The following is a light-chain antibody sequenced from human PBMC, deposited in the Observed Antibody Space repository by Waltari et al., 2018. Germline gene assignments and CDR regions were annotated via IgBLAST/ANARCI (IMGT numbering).Light chain of an antibody. CDR1: QNITRY. V-gene: IGKV1-39*01. CDR3: QQSYDYPFT. Sequence: DIQMTQSPSSLSASVGDRVTIGCRATQNITRYLNWYQQKPGKAPNLLIHTVSKLYSGVPSRFSGSGSGTDFTLAISSLQPEDFASYYCQQSYDYPFTFGPGTTVDLK. J-gene: IGKJ3*01. CDR2: TVS.